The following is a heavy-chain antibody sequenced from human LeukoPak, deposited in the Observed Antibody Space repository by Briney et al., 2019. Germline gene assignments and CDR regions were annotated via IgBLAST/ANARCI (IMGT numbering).Heavy chain of an antibody. CDR2: INHSGST. CDR1: GGSFSGYY. CDR3: AKDRGYYRDLNWFDP. Sequence: PSETLSLTCAVYGGSFSGYYWSWIRQPPGKGLEWIGEINHSGSTNYNPSLKSRVTISVDTSKNQFSLKLTSVTAEDTAVYYCAKDRGYYRDLNWFDPWGQGTLVTVSS. D-gene: IGHD3-22*01. V-gene: IGHV4-34*01. J-gene: IGHJ5*02.